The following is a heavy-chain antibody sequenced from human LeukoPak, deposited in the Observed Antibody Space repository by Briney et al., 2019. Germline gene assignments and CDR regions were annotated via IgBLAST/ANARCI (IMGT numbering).Heavy chain of an antibody. CDR3: AKVTPPFCSSTSCQDY. CDR1: GFTFSHYS. V-gene: IGHV3-48*01. D-gene: IGHD2-2*01. Sequence: GGSLRLSCAASGFTFSHYSMNWVRQAPGKGLEWVSYISDTSTTIYYADSVKGRFTISRDNSKNTLYLQMNSLRAEDTAVYYCAKVTPPFCSSTSCQDYWGQGTLVTVSS. J-gene: IGHJ4*02. CDR2: ISDTSTTI.